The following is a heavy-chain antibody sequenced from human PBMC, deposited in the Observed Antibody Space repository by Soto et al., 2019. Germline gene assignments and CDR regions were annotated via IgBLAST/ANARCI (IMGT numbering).Heavy chain of an antibody. J-gene: IGHJ6*02. CDR3: ASDHPAIAVAGGGDKHYYGMDV. Sequence: QVQLQESGPGLVKPSQTLSLTCSVSGGSISSGGYSWSWIRQPPGKGLEWIGYIYYSGSTHYNPSLRSRVTISVDASNNQFSLQLSSGTAADTAVYYCASDHPAIAVAGGGDKHYYGMDVWGQGTTVTVSS. D-gene: IGHD6-19*01. CDR1: GGSISSGGYS. CDR2: IYYSGST. V-gene: IGHV4-30-4*01.